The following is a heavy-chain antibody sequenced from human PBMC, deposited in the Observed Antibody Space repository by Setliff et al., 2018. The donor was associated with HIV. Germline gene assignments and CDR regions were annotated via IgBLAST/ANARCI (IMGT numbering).Heavy chain of an antibody. CDR3: ARLPYYVSGGVFDH. J-gene: IGHJ4*02. D-gene: IGHD3-10*01. CDR2: VYPGDSDT. V-gene: IGHV5-51*01. Sequence: SLKISCQCSGFTFLAHWIGWVRQVPEKGLEWMGIVYPGDSDTRYNPSFEGQVTVSADKTITTAYLQLTSLKASDTAMYFCARLPYYVSGGVFDHWGKGTLVTVSS. CDR1: GFTFLAHW.